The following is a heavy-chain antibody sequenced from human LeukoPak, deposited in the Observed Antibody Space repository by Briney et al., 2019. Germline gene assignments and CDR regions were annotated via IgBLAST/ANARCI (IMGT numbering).Heavy chain of an antibody. J-gene: IGHJ6*03. CDR1: GGTFSSYA. CDR2: IIPIFGTT. V-gene: IGHV1-69*06. CDR3: ARVVGLTGYSSSWYSGYYYYMDV. Sequence: AASVKVSCKASGGTFSSYAISWVRQAPGQGLEWMGGIIPIFGTTNYAQKFQDRVTITADKSTSTAYMELGSLRSEDTAVYYCARVVGLTGYSSSWYSGYYYYMDVWGKGTTVTVSS. D-gene: IGHD6-13*01.